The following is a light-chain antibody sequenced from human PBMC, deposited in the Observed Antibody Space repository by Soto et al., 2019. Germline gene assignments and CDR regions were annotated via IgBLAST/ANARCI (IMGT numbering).Light chain of an antibody. CDR3: QSYDSSLSGSRV. J-gene: IGLJ3*02. CDR2: GNS. CDR1: SSNIGSNT. Sequence: QSVLTQPPSASGTPGQRVTISCSGSSSNIGSNTVNWYQQLPGTAPKLLIYGNSNRPSGVPDRFSGSKSGTSASLAITGLQAEDEADYYCQSYDSSLSGSRVFGGGTKVTVL. V-gene: IGLV1-40*01.